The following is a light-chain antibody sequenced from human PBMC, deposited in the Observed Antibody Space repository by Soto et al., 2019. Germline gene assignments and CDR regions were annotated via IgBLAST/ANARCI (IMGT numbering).Light chain of an antibody. CDR1: QCVSSN. J-gene: IGKJ4*01. V-gene: IGKV3-15*01. Sequence: ILMTQSPATLSVSTGASTSLSCRASQCVSSNLAWYQQKPGQTPKLLIYGASTRATGLPARFSGSGSGTEFTLTISSLQSEDVAVYYCQHYNVWPFTFGGGTKVEIK. CDR2: GAS. CDR3: QHYNVWPFT.